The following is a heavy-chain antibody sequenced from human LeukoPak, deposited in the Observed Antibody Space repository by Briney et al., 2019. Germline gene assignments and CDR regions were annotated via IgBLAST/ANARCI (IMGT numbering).Heavy chain of an antibody. Sequence: GGSLRLSCAASGFTFSSYGMHWVRQAPGKGLEWVAVIWYDGSNKYYADSVKGRFTISRDNSKNTLYLQTNSLRAGDTAVYFCAKDHGTGWHTDFWGQGILVTVSS. CDR3: AKDHGTGWHTDF. D-gene: IGHD2-8*02. CDR2: IWYDGSNK. J-gene: IGHJ4*02. CDR1: GFTFSSYG. V-gene: IGHV3-33*06.